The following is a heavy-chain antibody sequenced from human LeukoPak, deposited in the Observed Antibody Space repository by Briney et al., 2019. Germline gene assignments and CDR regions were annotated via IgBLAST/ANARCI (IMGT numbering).Heavy chain of an antibody. CDR3: AKAPEIYSNEFDY. D-gene: IGHD4-11*01. Sequence: GGSLRLSCAASGFTFGDYAMHWVRQAPGKGLEWVSGISWNSGSIGYADSVKGRFTISRDNAKNSLYLQMNRLRAEDTALYYCAKAPEIYSNEFDYWGQGTLVTVSS. J-gene: IGHJ4*02. CDR2: ISWNSGSI. CDR1: GFTFGDYA. V-gene: IGHV3-9*01.